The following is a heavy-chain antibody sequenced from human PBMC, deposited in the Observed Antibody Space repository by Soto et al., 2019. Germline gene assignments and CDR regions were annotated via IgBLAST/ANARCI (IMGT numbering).Heavy chain of an antibody. Sequence: RASVKVSCKTSGYTFTDYYTHWVRQAPGQGLEWMGWMNPKSGGAYFAQKFQGRVTLTRDTSIGTAYIEVNSLTSDDTAVYFCTRENIENSDGPYDAFDIWGQGTTVTVSS. CDR2: MNPKSGGA. V-gene: IGHV1-2*02. CDR1: GYTFTDYY. D-gene: IGHD5-18*01. J-gene: IGHJ3*02. CDR3: TRENIENSDGPYDAFDI.